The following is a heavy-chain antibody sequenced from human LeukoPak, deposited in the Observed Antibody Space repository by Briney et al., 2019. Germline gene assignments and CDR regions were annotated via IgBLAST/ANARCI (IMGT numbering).Heavy chain of an antibody. Sequence: SQTLSLTCAISGDSVSSKSAAWNWIRQSPSRGLEWLGRTYYRSKWYNDYTVSVKSRITINPDTSKNQFSLQLNSVTPEDTAVYYCAREYDFWSGGTIDYWGQGTLVTVSS. J-gene: IGHJ4*02. CDR1: GDSVSSKSAA. V-gene: IGHV6-1*01. D-gene: IGHD3-3*01. CDR2: TYYRSKWYN. CDR3: AREYDFWSGGTIDY.